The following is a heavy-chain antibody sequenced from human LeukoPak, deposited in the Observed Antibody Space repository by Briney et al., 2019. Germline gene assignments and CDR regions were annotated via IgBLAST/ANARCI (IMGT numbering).Heavy chain of an antibody. CDR3: AKVIAARRAPLVPPYGMDV. D-gene: IGHD6-6*01. V-gene: IGHV3-23*01. CDR1: GFTFSSYA. CDR2: ISGSGGST. J-gene: IGHJ6*02. Sequence: AGGSLRLSCAASGFTFSSYAMSWVRQAPGKGLEWVSAISGSGGSTYYADSVKGRFTISRDNSKNTLYLQMNSLRAEDTAVYYCAKVIAARRAPLVPPYGMDVWGQGTTVTVSS.